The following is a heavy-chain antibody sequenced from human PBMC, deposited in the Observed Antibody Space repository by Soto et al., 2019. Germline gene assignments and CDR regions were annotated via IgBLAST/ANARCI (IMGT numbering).Heavy chain of an antibody. D-gene: IGHD7-27*01. J-gene: IGHJ4*02. CDR1: GFTFNFYS. Sequence: EVHLVESGGGLVQPGGSLRLSCAASGFTFNFYSMGWVRQAPGKGPEWVANIKEEGREKFYADSVRGRFTISRDNPNNLVHLHMSILRVEDTALYYCARLGRDIPFDYWGQGTLVTVSS. V-gene: IGHV3-7*01. CDR2: IKEEGREK. CDR3: ARLGRDIPFDY.